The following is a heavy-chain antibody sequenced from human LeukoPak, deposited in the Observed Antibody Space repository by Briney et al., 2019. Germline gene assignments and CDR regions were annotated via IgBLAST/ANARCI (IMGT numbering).Heavy chain of an antibody. J-gene: IGHJ4*02. D-gene: IGHD1-14*01. CDR3: ARHRATGTWSDFDY. V-gene: IGHV5-51*01. CDR2: IFPADSNT. Sequence: GESLKISCQVSGYTFTHNWIGWVRQKPGRGLEWLGVIFPADSNTAYNPSFRGQVTISVDKSIDTAYLQWGSLKASDSAIYYCARHRATGTWSDFDYWGQGTVVTVSS. CDR1: GYTFTHNW.